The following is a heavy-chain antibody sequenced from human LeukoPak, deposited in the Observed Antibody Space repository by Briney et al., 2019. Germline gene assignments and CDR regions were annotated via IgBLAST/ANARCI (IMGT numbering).Heavy chain of an antibody. CDR1: GGSISSHY. Sequence: SETLSLTSTVSGGSISSHYWSWIRQPPGKGLEWIGYIYYSGTTSYNPSLTSRVTILVDTSKNLFSLNVRSVTAADTAMYYCARVVRDSNFYYYYYMDVWGKGTTVTVSS. CDR2: IYYSGTT. V-gene: IGHV4-59*11. D-gene: IGHD6-13*01. J-gene: IGHJ6*03. CDR3: ARVVRDSNFYYYYYMDV.